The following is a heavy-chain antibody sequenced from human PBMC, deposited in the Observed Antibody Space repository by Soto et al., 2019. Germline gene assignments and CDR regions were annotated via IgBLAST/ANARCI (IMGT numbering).Heavy chain of an antibody. CDR3: ARDDASELLRFCHYYYYGMDV. V-gene: IGHV3-21*01. CDR2: ISSSSSYI. D-gene: IGHD5-12*01. CDR1: GFTFSSYS. Sequence: EVQLVESGGGLVKPGGSLRLSCAASGFTFSSYSMNCVRQAPGKGLEWVSSISSSSSYIYYADSVKGRFTISRDNAKNSLYLQMNSLRAEDTAVYYCARDDASELLRFCHYYYYGMDVWGQGTTVTVSS. J-gene: IGHJ6*02.